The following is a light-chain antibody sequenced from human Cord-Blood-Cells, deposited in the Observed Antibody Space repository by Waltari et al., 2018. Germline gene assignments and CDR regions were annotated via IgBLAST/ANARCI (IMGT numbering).Light chain of an antibody. CDR1: SLRSYY. J-gene: IGLJ3*02. Sequence: SSELTQDPAVSVALGQTVRITCQGDSLRSYYASWYQQKPGQAPVLVIHGKNNRPSGIPDHFSGSSSGNTASLTITGAQAEDEADYYCNSRDSSGNHLWVFGGGTKLTVL. V-gene: IGLV3-19*01. CDR2: GKN. CDR3: NSRDSSGNHLWV.